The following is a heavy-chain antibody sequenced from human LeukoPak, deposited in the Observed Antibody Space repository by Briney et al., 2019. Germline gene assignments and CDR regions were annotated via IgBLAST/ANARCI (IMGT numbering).Heavy chain of an antibody. CDR3: ARRTNSAFEI. V-gene: IGHV4-59*01. Sequence: SETLSLTCTVSGGSISSYYWNWIRQSPGKGLEWIGYYYSGSTNYNPSLKSRVTISVDTSKSQFSLKVSSVTAADTAVYYCARRTNSAFEIWGQGRLVTVSS. CDR1: GGSISSYY. J-gene: IGHJ3*02. CDR2: YYSGST. D-gene: IGHD4-23*01.